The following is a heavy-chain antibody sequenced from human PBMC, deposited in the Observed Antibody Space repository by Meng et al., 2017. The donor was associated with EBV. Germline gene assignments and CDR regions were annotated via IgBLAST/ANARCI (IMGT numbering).Heavy chain of an antibody. V-gene: IGHV2-5*02. CDR2: IYWDDDK. CDR3: AHIIAARPFDY. J-gene: IGHJ4*02. D-gene: IGHD6-6*01. Sequence: QTHLKGSGPTPRKPTQALTLTCTFPGFSLSTRGVGVGWIRQPPGKALEWLALIYWDDDKRYSPSLKSRLTITKDTSKNQVVLTMTNMDPVDAATYYCAHIIAARPFDYWGQGTLVTVSS. CDR1: GFSLSTRGVG.